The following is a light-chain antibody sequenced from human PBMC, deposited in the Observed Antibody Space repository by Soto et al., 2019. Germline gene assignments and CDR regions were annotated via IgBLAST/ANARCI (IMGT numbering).Light chain of an antibody. CDR3: QQYGGSPRVT. V-gene: IGKV3-20*01. CDR1: QSVSSNY. J-gene: IGKJ4*01. CDR2: GAS. Sequence: EIVLTQSPGTLSLSPGERATLSCRASQSVSSNYLAWYQQKPGQAPRLLIYGASSRATGIPDRFIGSGSGTDFTLTISRLGPEDFEVYYCQQYGGSPRVTFGGGTKVEIK.